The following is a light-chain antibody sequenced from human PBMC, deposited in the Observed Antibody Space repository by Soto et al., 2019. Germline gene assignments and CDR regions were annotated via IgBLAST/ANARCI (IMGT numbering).Light chain of an antibody. CDR1: QSISSY. J-gene: IGKJ5*01. CDR2: AAS. Sequence: DIQMTQSPSSLSASVGDRVTITFRASQSISSYLNWYQQKPGKAPKLLIYAASSLQSGVPSRFSGSGSGTDFTLTISSLQPEDFAIYYCHQTYTTPEITFGQGTRLEI. CDR3: HQTYTTPEIT. V-gene: IGKV1-39*01.